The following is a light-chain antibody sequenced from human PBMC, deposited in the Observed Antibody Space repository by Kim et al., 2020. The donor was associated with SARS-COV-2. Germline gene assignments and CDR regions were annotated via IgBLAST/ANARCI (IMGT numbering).Light chain of an antibody. CDR1: RSNIEFNS. J-gene: IGLJ2*01. V-gene: IGLV1-44*01. CDR2: TYG. CDR3: EAWDDSLNGVV. Sequence: GQNVTISCSGSRSNIEFNSLNWYHQVPGPAPKLLIYTYGQRPSGVPDRFSGSKSGTSASLAISGLQSEDEGVYYCEAWDDSLNGVVFGGGTQLTVL.